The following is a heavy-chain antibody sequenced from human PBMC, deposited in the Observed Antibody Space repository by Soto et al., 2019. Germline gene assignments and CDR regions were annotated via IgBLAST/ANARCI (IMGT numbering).Heavy chain of an antibody. CDR1: GYTFNSYG. D-gene: IGHD5-18*01. Sequence: GGSLRLSCAASGYTFNSYGMSWIRQPSGKGLEWVSSITGTGGNTYYADSVEGRFSVSRDNSKNTLYLDMSSLRADDTAVYYCARVRGYNYGIDYWGPGTLVTVSS. J-gene: IGHJ4*02. CDR2: ITGTGGNT. V-gene: IGHV3-23*01. CDR3: ARVRGYNYGIDY.